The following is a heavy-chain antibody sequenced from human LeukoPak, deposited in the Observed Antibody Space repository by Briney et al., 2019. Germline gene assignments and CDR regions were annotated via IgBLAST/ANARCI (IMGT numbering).Heavy chain of an antibody. CDR3: TTDGVGVEGATYDN. CDR2: IKAKAHGGTI. D-gene: IGHD1-26*01. V-gene: IGHV3-15*01. Sequence: SLRPACPAAAFSFVNVWIAWVRQAAEDVLEWDCRIKAKAHGGTIEYAAPVKGRFTISRDDSKNTLYLQMNSLKTEDTAVYYCTTDGVGVEGATYDNWGQGTLVSVSS. CDR1: AFSFVNVW. J-gene: IGHJ4*02.